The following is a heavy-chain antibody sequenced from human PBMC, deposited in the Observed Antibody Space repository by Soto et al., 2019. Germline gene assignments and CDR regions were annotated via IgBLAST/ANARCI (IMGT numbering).Heavy chain of an antibody. CDR3: ARHFVAVVIKGWGY. D-gene: IGHD3-10*01. CDR1: GGSIDRSNYY. CDR2: TYYNGNA. V-gene: IGHV4-39*01. Sequence: PSETLSLTCHVSGGSIDRSNYYWDWLRQPPGKGLEWIGTTYYNGNAYYNPSLKSRVSMSVDTSKNQFSLKLVSVTAADTAVYYCARHFVAVVIKGWGYWGQGTLVTVSS. J-gene: IGHJ4*02.